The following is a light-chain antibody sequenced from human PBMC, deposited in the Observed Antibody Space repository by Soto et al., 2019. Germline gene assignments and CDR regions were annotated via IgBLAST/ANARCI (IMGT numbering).Light chain of an antibody. Sequence: EIVLTQSPATLSLSPGERATFSCRASQSVSSYLAWYQQKPGQVPRLVIYDASNRATGIPGRFSGSGSGTDFTLTISSLEPEDFGVYYCQQRSSWPRTFGQGTKVEIK. V-gene: IGKV3-11*01. CDR2: DAS. CDR3: QQRSSWPRT. CDR1: QSVSSY. J-gene: IGKJ1*01.